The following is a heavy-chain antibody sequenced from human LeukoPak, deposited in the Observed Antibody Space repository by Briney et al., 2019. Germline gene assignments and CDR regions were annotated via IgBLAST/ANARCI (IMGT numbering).Heavy chain of an antibody. Sequence: SETLSLTCAVYGGSFSGYYWSWIRQPPGKGLEWIGEINHSGSTNYNPSLKSRVTISADTSKNQFSLKLSSVTAADTAVYYCARGPLADYWGQGTLVTVSS. CDR2: INHSGST. V-gene: IGHV4-34*01. J-gene: IGHJ4*02. CDR1: GGSFSGYY. D-gene: IGHD6-13*01. CDR3: ARGPLADY.